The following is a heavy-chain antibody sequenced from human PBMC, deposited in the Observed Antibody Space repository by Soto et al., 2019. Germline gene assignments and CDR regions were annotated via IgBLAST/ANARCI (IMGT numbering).Heavy chain of an antibody. V-gene: IGHV4-59*01. CDR1: GGSISSYY. J-gene: IGHJ3*02. CDR3: GVARYYDILTGYYTEDAFDI. D-gene: IGHD3-9*01. CDR2: IYYSGST. Sequence: PSETLSLTCTVSGGSISSYYWSWIRQPPGKGLEWIGYIYYSGSTNYNPSLKSRVTISVDTSKNQFSLKLSSVTAADTAVYYCGVARYYDILTGYYTEDAFDIWGQGTMVTVSS.